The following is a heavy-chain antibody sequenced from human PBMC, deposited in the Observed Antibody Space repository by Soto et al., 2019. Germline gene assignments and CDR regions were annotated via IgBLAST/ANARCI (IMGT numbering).Heavy chain of an antibody. CDR1: GYRFTSYG. Sequence: QVQLVQSGAEVKKPGASVKVSCRVSGYRFTSYGINWVRQAPGQGLEWVGWVNPDNHNTNYAQNFQDRVSLTTDISTNTAFVELRGLRSDDTAVYYCARVRFGDPFDYWGQGTLLTVSS. CDR3: ARVRFGDPFDY. D-gene: IGHD3-16*01. V-gene: IGHV1-18*01. J-gene: IGHJ4*02. CDR2: VNPDNHNT.